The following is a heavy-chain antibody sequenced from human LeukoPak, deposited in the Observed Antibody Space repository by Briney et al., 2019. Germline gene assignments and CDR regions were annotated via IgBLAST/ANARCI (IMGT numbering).Heavy chain of an antibody. CDR1: GFTVSSNY. V-gene: IGHV3-66*01. D-gene: IGHD2-15*01. J-gene: IGHJ4*02. Sequence: GGSLRLSCAASGFTVSSNYMSWVRQAPGKGLEWVSVIYSGGSTYYADSVKGRFTISRDNSKNTLYLQMNSLRAEDTAVYYCARDLPPCSGGSCQRYWGQGTLVTVSS. CDR3: ARDLPPCSGGSCQRY. CDR2: IYSGGST.